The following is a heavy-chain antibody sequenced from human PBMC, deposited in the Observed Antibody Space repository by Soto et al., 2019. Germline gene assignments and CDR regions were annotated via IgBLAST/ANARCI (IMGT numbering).Heavy chain of an antibody. J-gene: IGHJ4*02. Sequence: GSLRLSCEVSGFTFSDHYMDWVRQAPGKGLEWVGRSRNKANSFSTAYAPSVKGRFTISRDDSKSSLYLQMNSLKTDDTAVYYCTRIAYNYGPGDYWGQGTLVTVSS. CDR2: SRNKANSFST. CDR1: GFTFSDHY. D-gene: IGHD2-21*01. V-gene: IGHV3-72*01. CDR3: TRIAYNYGPGDY.